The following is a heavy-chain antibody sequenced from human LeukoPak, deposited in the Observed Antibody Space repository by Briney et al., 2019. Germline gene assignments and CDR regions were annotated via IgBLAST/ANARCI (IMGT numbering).Heavy chain of an antibody. V-gene: IGHV4-34*01. CDR1: GGSFSGYY. Sequence: PSETLSLTCAVYGGSFSGYYWSWIRQPPGKGLEWIGEINHSGSTNYNPSLKSRVTISVDTSKNQFSLKLSSVTAADTAVYYCAISPGGNLFLWPKGKWFDPWGQGTLVTVSS. J-gene: IGHJ5*02. CDR2: INHSGST. CDR3: AISPGGNLFLWPKGKWFDP. D-gene: IGHD4-23*01.